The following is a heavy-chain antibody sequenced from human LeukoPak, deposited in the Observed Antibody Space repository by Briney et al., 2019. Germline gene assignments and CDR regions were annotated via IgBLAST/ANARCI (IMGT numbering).Heavy chain of an antibody. CDR1: GGSISSYY. Sequence: SETLSLTCTVSGGSISSYYWSWNRLPPGKGLEWIGCIYYTGATYYNPSLKSRVTISLDTSKNQFSLKLSSVTAADAAVYYCARAGYSYGTGYYFDYWGQGALVTVSS. CDR3: ARAGYSYGTGYYFDY. V-gene: IGHV4-59*01. D-gene: IGHD5-18*01. CDR2: IYYTGAT. J-gene: IGHJ4*02.